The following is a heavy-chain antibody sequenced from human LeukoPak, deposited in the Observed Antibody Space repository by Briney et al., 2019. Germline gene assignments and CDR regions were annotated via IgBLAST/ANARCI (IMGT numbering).Heavy chain of an antibody. J-gene: IGHJ4*02. CDR3: ARHQLAYFDY. CDR2: IYYSGST. CDR1: GGSISNSRYY. Sequence: SEILSLTCTVSGGSISNSRYYWGWIRQPPGKGLEWIGSIYYSGSTYYNPSLKSRVTISVDTSKNQFSLKLSSVTAADTAVYYCARHQLAYFDYWGQGTLVTVSS. V-gene: IGHV4-39*01. D-gene: IGHD6-13*01.